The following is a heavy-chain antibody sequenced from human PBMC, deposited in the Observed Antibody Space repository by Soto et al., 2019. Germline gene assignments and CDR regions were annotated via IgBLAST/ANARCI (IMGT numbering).Heavy chain of an antibody. CDR2: IYYSGST. V-gene: IGHV4-39*01. CDR1: GGSISSSSYY. D-gene: IGHD3-22*01. J-gene: IGHJ4*02. CDR3: ARHYYDSSGYLYYFDY. Sequence: SETLSLTCTVSGGSISSSSYYWGWIRQPPGKGLEWIGSIYYSGSTYYNPSLKSRVTISVDTSKNQFSLKLSSVTAADTAVYDCARHYYDSSGYLYYFDYWGQGTLVTVS.